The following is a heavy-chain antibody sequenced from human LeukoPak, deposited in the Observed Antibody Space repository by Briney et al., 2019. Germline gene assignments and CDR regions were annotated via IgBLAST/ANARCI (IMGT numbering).Heavy chain of an antibody. CDR2: ISGDGDKT. V-gene: IGHV3-23*01. CDR3: AKAVATVTTSPFDY. D-gene: IGHD4-11*01. J-gene: IGHJ4*02. CDR1: GFTFSSYS. Sequence: PGGSLRLSCAASGFTFSSYSMNWVRQAPGSGLEWVSEISGDGDKTYYADSVKGRFAVSRDNSKNTLYLQMNSLRADDAAIYYCAKAVATVTTSPFDYWGQGTLVTVSS.